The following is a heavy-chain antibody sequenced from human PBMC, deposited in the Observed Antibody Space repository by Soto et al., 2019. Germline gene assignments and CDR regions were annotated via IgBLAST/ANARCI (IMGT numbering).Heavy chain of an antibody. CDR3: CRRAPEGFDS. J-gene: IGHJ5*01. V-gene: IGHV4-39*02. CDR1: GGFISSSSYF. CDR2: IDYTGTT. Sequence: SETLSLTCTISGGFISSSSYFWAWIRQSPGKGLEWIGSIDYTGTTYNNPSLKSRVTMSVDTSKNHFSLKVDSVTAADTALYYCCRRAPEGFDSWGQGTLVTVSS.